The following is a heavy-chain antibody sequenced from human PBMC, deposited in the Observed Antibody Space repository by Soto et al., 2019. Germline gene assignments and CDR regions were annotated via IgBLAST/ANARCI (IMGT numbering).Heavy chain of an antibody. V-gene: IGHV1-18*01. CDR2: ISAYNGNT. CDR3: AGLETSRYCSSTSCQN. J-gene: IGHJ4*02. Sequence: ASVKVSCKASGYTFTSYGISWVLQAPGQGLEWMGWISAYNGNTNYAQKLQGRVTITTDTSTSTAYMELRSLRSEDTAVYYCAGLETSRYCSSTSCQNWGQGTLVTVSS. D-gene: IGHD2-2*01. CDR1: GYTFTSYG.